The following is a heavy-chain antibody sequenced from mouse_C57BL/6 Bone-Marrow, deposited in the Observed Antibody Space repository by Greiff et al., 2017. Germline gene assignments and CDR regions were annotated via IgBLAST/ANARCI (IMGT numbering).Heavy chain of an antibody. CDR2: IHPNLGCT. Sequence: QVQLQQPGAELVMPGASVKLSCKASGYTFTSYWMHWVKQRPGQGLEWIGVIHPNLGCTNYNEKFKSKATLTVDKSSSTAYMQLSSLTSEDSSVYYCARFGYSWYFDIWGTGTTATVSS. D-gene: IGHD2-3*01. V-gene: IGHV1-64*01. J-gene: IGHJ1*03. CDR3: ARFGYSWYFDI. CDR1: GYTFTSYW.